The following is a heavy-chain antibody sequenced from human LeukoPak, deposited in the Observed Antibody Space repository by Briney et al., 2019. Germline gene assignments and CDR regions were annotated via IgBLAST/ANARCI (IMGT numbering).Heavy chain of an antibody. V-gene: IGHV4-34*01. Sequence: SETLSLTCAVYGGSFSGYQWTWIRQPPGKGLEWIGEINHSGSTNYNPSLKSRVTISLDTPKSQFSLRLHSVTAADTAVYYCARGGYYYLDVWGRGTTVTVSS. J-gene: IGHJ6*03. CDR3: ARGGYYYLDV. CDR2: INHSGST. CDR1: GGSFSGYQ.